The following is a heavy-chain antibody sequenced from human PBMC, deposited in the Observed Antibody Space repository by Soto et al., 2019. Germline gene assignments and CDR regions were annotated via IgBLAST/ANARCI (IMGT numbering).Heavy chain of an antibody. CDR1: GFTFGDYA. CDR3: TRDRSTSYYDYVWGSYRYYFDY. V-gene: IGHV3-49*03. J-gene: IGHJ4*02. D-gene: IGHD3-16*02. CDR2: IRSKAYGGTT. Sequence: GGSLRLSCTASGFTFGDYAMSWFRQAPGKGLEWVGFIRSKAYGGTTEYAASVKGRFTISRDDSKSIAYLQMNSLKTEDTAVYYCTRDRSTSYYDYVWGSYRYYFDYWGQGTLVTVSS.